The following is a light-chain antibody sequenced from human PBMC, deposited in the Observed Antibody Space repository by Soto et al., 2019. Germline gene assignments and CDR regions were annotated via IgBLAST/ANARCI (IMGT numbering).Light chain of an antibody. CDR1: QSVSSRY. Sequence: EIVLTQSPGTLSLSPGERATLSCRASQSVSSRYLAWYQQKPGQAPRLLIYGASSRATGIPDRFSGSGSGTDFTLTISRLETEDYAVDFCQQYSTSPPTYTFGQGTKLEIK. CDR3: QQYSTSPPTYT. J-gene: IGKJ2*01. CDR2: GAS. V-gene: IGKV3-20*01.